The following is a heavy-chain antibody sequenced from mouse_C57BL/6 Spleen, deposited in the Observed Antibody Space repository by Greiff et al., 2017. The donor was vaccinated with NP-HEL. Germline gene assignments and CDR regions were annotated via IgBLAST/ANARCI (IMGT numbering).Heavy chain of an antibody. V-gene: IGHV5-12*01. CDR2: ISNGGGST. J-gene: IGHJ4*01. CDR3: ARHADLYYGNYVNYAMDY. CDR1: GFTFSDYY. D-gene: IGHD2-1*01. Sequence: EVQRVESGGGLVQPGGSLKLSCAASGFTFSDYYMYWVRQTPEKRLEWVAYISNGGGSTYYPDTVKGRFTISSDNAKNTLYLQMSRLKSEDTAMYYCARHADLYYGNYVNYAMDYWGQGTSVTVSS.